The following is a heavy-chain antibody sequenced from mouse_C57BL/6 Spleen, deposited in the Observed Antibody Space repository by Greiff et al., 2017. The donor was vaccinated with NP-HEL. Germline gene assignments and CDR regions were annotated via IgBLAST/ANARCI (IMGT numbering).Heavy chain of an antibody. J-gene: IGHJ3*01. V-gene: IGHV3-6*01. CDR2: ISYDGSN. CDR3: ARGTDGYYEAWFAY. D-gene: IGHD2-3*01. CDR1: GYSITSGYY. Sequence: EVKLLESGPGLVKPSQSLSLTCSVTGYSITSGYYWNWIRQFPGNKLEWMGYISYDGSNNYNPSLKNRISITRDTSKNQFFLKLNSVTTEDTATYYCARGTDGYYEAWFAYWGQGTLVTVSA.